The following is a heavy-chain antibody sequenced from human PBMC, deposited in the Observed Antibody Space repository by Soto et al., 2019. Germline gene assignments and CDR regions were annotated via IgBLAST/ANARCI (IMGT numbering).Heavy chain of an antibody. CDR2: IYYSGST. Sequence: ASETLSLTCTVSGGSISSSSYYWGWIRQPPGKGLEWIGSIYYSGSTYYNPSLKSRVTISVDTSKNQFSLKLSSVTAADTAVYYCARQEPGLYYYYGMDVWGQGTTVTVSS. V-gene: IGHV4-39*01. CDR3: ARQEPGLYYYYGMDV. J-gene: IGHJ6*02. CDR1: GGSISSSSYY.